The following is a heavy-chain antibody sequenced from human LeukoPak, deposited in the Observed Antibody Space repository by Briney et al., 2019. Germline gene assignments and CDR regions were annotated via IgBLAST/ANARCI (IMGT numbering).Heavy chain of an antibody. J-gene: IGHJ1*01. V-gene: IGHV3-74*01. CDR1: GLTLSNSW. CDR2: INNEGTTI. D-gene: IGHD3-10*01. CDR3: ARVSGLGMNEYYQH. Sequence: PGGSLRLSREASGLTLSNSWMHWVRQAPGKGLVWVTRINNEGTTISYADSVKGRFTISRDNAKNTLYLQMNSLRAEDTAVYYCARVSGLGMNEYYQHWGQGTLVTVAS.